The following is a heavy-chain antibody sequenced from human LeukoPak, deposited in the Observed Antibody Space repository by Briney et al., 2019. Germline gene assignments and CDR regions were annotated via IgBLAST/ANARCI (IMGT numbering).Heavy chain of an antibody. V-gene: IGHV1-18*01. J-gene: IGHJ3*02. Sequence: GASVKVSCKASGYTVTSYGISWVRQAPGQGLEWMGWISAYNGNTNYAQKLQGRVTMTTDTSTSTAYMELRSLRSDDTAVYYCARDRVYYDSSGYYLSAFDIWGQGTMVTVSS. D-gene: IGHD3-22*01. CDR2: ISAYNGNT. CDR1: GYTVTSYG. CDR3: ARDRVYYDSSGYYLSAFDI.